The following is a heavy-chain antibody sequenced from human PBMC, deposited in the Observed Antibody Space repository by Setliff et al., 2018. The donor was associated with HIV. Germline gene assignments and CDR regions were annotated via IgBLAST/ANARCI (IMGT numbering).Heavy chain of an antibody. D-gene: IGHD7-27*01. CDR3: ARDLLSVNWGLQNGAFDI. V-gene: IGHV1-45*02. CDR2: ITPYNGNT. CDR1: GYIFTYRY. J-gene: IGHJ3*02. Sequence: GASVKVSCKASGYIFTYRYLHWVRQAPGQALEWMGWITPYNGNTNYAQKFQERVTITRDTSLNPVYMELRSLRSEDTAVYYCARDLLSVNWGLQNGAFDIWGHGTMVTVSS.